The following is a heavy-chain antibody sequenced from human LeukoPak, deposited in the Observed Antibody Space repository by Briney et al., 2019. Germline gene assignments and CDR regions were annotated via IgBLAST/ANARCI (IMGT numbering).Heavy chain of an antibody. J-gene: IGHJ6*02. CDR3: ARIITTYYYYGMDV. D-gene: IGHD3-22*01. Sequence: PSETLSLTCAVYGGSFSGYYWSWIRQPPGKGLEWIGEINHSGSTNYNPSLKSRVTISVDTSKNQFSLKLSSVTAADTAVYYCARIITTYYYYGMDVWGQGTTVTVSS. CDR1: GGSFSGYY. V-gene: IGHV4-34*01. CDR2: INHSGST.